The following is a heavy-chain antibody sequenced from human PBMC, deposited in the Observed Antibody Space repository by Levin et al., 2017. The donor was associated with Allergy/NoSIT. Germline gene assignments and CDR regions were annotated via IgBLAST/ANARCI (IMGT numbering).Heavy chain of an antibody. CDR3: ARDWAYCTNGVCYTGYYYGMDV. D-gene: IGHD2-8*01. CDR2: ISSSSSYI. CDR1: GFTFSSYS. V-gene: IGHV3-21*01. Sequence: AGGSLRLSCAASGFTFSSYSMNWVRQAPGKGLEWVSSISSSSSYIYYADSVKGRFTISRDNAKNSLYLQMNSLRAEDTAVYYCARDWAYCTNGVCYTGYYYGMDVWGQGTTVTVSS. J-gene: IGHJ6*02.